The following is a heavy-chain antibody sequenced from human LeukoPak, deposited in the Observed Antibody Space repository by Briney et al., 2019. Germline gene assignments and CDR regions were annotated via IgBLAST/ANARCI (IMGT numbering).Heavy chain of an antibody. CDR1: GFTFGSYT. V-gene: IGHV3-23*01. CDR3: AHTPSSSWVSRIFDY. J-gene: IGHJ4*02. D-gene: IGHD6-13*01. CDR2: VTGSGGVT. Sequence: PGGSLRLSCAASGFTFGSYTMSWVRQAPGKGLEWVSTVTGSGGVTYYADSVKGRFTISRDNSKNTLYLQMNSLRAEDTAVYYCAHTPSSSWVSRIFDYWGQGTLVTVSP.